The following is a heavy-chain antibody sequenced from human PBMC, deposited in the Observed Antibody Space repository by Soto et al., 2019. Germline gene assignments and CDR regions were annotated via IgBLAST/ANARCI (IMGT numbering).Heavy chain of an antibody. CDR2: IIPIFGTA. CDR1: GSTFSSYA. Sequence: AASLKGSCKDSGSTFSSYAISWVRQAPGQGLEWMGVIIPIFGTANYAQKFQGRVTITADESTSTAYMELSSLRSEDTAVYYCAIAHCSGGSCYASYYYYGMDVWGQGTTVTVSS. J-gene: IGHJ6*02. D-gene: IGHD2-15*01. V-gene: IGHV1-69*01. CDR3: AIAHCSGGSCYASYYYYGMDV.